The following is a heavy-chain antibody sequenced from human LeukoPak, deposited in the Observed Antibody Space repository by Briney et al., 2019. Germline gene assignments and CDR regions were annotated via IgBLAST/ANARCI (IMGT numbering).Heavy chain of an antibody. Sequence: SETLSLTCTVSGGSISSSSYYWGWIRQPPGKGLEWIGSIYYSGSTYYNPSLKSRVTISVDTSKNQFSLKLSSVTAADTAVYYCVRDSPVRYFDWCIDYWGQGALVTVSS. D-gene: IGHD3-9*01. V-gene: IGHV4-39*02. CDR3: VRDSPVRYFDWCIDY. CDR2: IYYSGST. CDR1: GGSISSSSYY. J-gene: IGHJ4*02.